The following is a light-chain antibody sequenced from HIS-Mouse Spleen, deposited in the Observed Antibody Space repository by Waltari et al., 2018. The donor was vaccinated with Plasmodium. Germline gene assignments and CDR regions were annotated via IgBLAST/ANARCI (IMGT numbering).Light chain of an antibody. V-gene: IGLV2-11*01. Sequence: QSALTQPRSVSGSPGQSVTISCTGTSSDVGGYNYVSWYQQHPGQAPKLMIYDVSKRPSGVPDRLSGSKSGNTASLTISGLQAEDEADYYCCSYAGSYTLVFGGGTKLTVL. CDR3: CSYAGSYTLV. CDR2: DVS. J-gene: IGLJ2*01. CDR1: SSDVGGYNY.